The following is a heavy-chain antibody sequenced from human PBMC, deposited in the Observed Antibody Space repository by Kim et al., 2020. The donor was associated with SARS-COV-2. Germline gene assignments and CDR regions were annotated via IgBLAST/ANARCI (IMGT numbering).Heavy chain of an antibody. CDR1: GGTFSSYA. V-gene: IGHV1-69*04. CDR2: IIPILGIA. J-gene: IGHJ6*03. Sequence: SVKVSCKASGGTFSSYAISWVRQAPGQGLEWMGRIIPILGIANYAQKFQGRVTITADKSTSTAYMELSSLRSEDTAVYYCARGPVDQKSYYYYYYMDVWGKGTTVTVSS. D-gene: IGHD2-2*01. CDR3: ARGPVDQKSYYYYYYMDV.